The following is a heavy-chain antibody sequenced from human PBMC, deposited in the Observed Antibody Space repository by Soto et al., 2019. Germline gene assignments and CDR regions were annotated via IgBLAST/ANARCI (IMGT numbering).Heavy chain of an antibody. CDR1: GFTFSSYA. V-gene: IGHV3-23*01. J-gene: IGHJ4*02. CDR2: ISGSDGST. CDR3: ARDGKGAAYTHGPYYFDY. D-gene: IGHD1-1*01. Sequence: GGSLRLSCAASGFTFSSYAMNWVRQAPWKGLEWVSVISGSDGSTYYADSVKGRFTISRDNSKNTLNLQMNSLRAEDTAVYYCARDGKGAAYTHGPYYFDYWGQGALVTVSS.